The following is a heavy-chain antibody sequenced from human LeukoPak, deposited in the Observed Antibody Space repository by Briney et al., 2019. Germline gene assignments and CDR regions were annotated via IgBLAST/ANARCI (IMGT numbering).Heavy chain of an antibody. V-gene: IGHV1-46*01. Sequence: ASVKVSCKASGYTFTIYYMHWVRQAPGQGLEWMGIINPSGGSTSYAQKFQGRVTMTRDTSTSTVYMELSSLRSEDTAVYYCARDRTMVRGVHYYYYYMDVWGKGTTVTVSS. CDR2: INPSGGST. CDR1: GYTFTIYY. CDR3: ARDRTMVRGVHYYYYYMDV. J-gene: IGHJ6*03. D-gene: IGHD3-10*01.